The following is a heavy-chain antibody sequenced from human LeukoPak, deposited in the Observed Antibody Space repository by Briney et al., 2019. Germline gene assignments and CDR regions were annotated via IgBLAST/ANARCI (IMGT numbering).Heavy chain of an antibody. D-gene: IGHD2-2*01. CDR3: AREDLGYCSSTSCPYYYYYYMDV. CDR1: GGSISSGGYY. Sequence: SETLSLTCTVSGGSISSGGYYWSWIRQPPGKGLEWIGYIYYSGSTNYNPSLKSRVTISVDTSKNQFSLKLSSVTAADTAVYYCAREDLGYCSSTSCPYYYYYYMDVWGKGTTVTVSS. CDR2: IYYSGST. V-gene: IGHV4-61*08. J-gene: IGHJ6*03.